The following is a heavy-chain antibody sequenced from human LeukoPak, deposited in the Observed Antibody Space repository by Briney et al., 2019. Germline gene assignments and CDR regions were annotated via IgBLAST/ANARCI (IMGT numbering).Heavy chain of an antibody. D-gene: IGHD6-6*01. J-gene: IGHJ6*03. V-gene: IGHV4-4*07. CDR1: GGSISSYY. CDR2: IYTSGST. CDR3: ARASSSRGNYYYYMDV. Sequence: SETLSLTCTVSGGSISSYYWSWIRRPAGKGLEWIGRIYTSGSTNYNPSLKSRVTISVDKSKNQFSLKLSSVTAADTAVYYCARASSSRGNYYYYMDVWGKGTTVTVSS.